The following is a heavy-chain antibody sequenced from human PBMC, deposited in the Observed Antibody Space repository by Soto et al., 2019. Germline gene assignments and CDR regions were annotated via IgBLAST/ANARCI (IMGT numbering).Heavy chain of an antibody. D-gene: IGHD3-10*01. J-gene: IGHJ4*02. CDR2: ISSSSSYT. CDR1: GFTFSDYY. V-gene: IGHV3-11*06. CDR3: ARADVLLWFGELSGPANLDY. Sequence: QVQLVESGGGLVKPGGSLRLSCAASGFTFSDYYMSWIRQAPGKGLEWVSYISSSSSYTNYADSVKGRFTISRDNAKNSLYLQMNSLRAEDTAVYYCARADVLLWFGELSGPANLDYWGQGTLVTVSS.